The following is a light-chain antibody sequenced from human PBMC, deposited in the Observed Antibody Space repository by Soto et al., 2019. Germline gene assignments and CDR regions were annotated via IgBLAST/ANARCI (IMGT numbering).Light chain of an antibody. CDR2: AAS. CDR3: RHYINSQWT. CDR1: QSVSSTY. Sequence: EIVLTQSPGTLSLSPGERATLSCRPSQSVSSTYLDWYQQKPGQAPRLLIYAASSRATGIPDRFSGGASATDFTLTISRLEPEDFAVHYCRHYINSQWTFGQGTKVEIK. V-gene: IGKV3-20*01. J-gene: IGKJ1*01.